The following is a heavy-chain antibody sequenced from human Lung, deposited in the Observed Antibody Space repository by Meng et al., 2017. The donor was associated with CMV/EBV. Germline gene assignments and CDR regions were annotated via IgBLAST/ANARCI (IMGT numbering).Heavy chain of an antibody. CDR3: AREQSMMRGLDY. D-gene: IGHD3-10*01. Sequence: CEASGCTFSSYSMNWVRQAPGKGMEWVSSSSNSTAYIFYADSVKGRFTISRDNDKNSLYLQMNGLRAEDTAVYYCAREQSMMRGLDYWGQGTLVTVSS. J-gene: IGHJ4*02. CDR2: SSNSTAYI. V-gene: IGHV3-21*01. CDR1: GCTFSSYS.